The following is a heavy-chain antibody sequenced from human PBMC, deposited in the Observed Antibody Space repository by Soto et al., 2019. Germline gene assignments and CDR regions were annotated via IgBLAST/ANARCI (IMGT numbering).Heavy chain of an antibody. CDR1: GFTFSSYG. Sequence: PGGSLRLSCAASGFTFSSYGMHCVRQAPGKGLEWVAVISYDGSNKYYADSVKGRFTISRYNSKNTLYLQMNSLRAEDTAVYYCAKELGSSSWYGRGSYYGMEVWGQGTPVPVSS. CDR3: AKELGSSSWYGRGSYYGMEV. D-gene: IGHD6-13*01. V-gene: IGHV3-30*18. CDR2: ISYDGSNK. J-gene: IGHJ6*02.